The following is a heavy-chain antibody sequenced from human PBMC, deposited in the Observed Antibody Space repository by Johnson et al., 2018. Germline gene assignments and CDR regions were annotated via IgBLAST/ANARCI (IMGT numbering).Heavy chain of an antibody. V-gene: IGHV1-69*06. CDR1: GGMFSSPA. Sequence: QVQLQESGAEVKKPGSSVKVSCKASGGMFSSPAISWVRQAPGQGLEWMGGIIPMFGTANYAQRFQDRLTITADKPTSTVYMELSSLRSEDTAIYYCAFCAHGFCYTGDFYGMDVWGQGTTVTVSS. D-gene: IGHD2-8*01. CDR2: IIPMFGTA. J-gene: IGHJ6*02. CDR3: AFCAHGFCYTGDFYGMDV.